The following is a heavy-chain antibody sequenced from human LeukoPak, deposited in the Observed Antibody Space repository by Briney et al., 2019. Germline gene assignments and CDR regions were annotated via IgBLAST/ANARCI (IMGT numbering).Heavy chain of an antibody. V-gene: IGHV3-48*03. Sequence: PGGSLRLSCAASGFTFSSYEMNWVRQAPGKGLEWVSYISSSGSTIYYADSVKGRFTISRDNAKNSPYLQMNSLRAEDTAVYYCARVDVGATSDYWGQGTLVTVSS. J-gene: IGHJ4*02. CDR3: ARVDVGATSDY. CDR2: ISSSGSTI. D-gene: IGHD1-26*01. CDR1: GFTFSSYE.